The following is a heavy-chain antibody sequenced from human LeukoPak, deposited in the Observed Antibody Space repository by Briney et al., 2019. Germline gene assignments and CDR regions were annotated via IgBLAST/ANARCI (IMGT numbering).Heavy chain of an antibody. CDR3: ARPRYSGSYSGVYNWFDP. Sequence: PSETLSLTCTVSGYSISSGYYWGWIRQPPGKGLEWIGEINHSGSTNYNPSLKSRVTISVDTSKNQFSLKLSSVTAADTAVYYCARPRYSGSYSGVYNWFDPWGQGTLVTVSS. J-gene: IGHJ5*02. CDR2: INHSGST. CDR1: GYSISSGYY. V-gene: IGHV4-38-2*02. D-gene: IGHD1-26*01.